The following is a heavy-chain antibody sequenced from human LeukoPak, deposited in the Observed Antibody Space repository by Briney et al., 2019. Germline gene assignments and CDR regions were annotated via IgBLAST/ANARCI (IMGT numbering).Heavy chain of an antibody. V-gene: IGHV1-2*02. CDR2: INPNSGGT. CDR3: ARDLYYYDSSGYYWPGPFDY. D-gene: IGHD3-22*01. CDR1: GYTFTGYY. Sequence: ASVKVSCKASGYTFTGYYMHWVRQAPGQGLEWMGWINPNSGGTNYAQKFQGRVTMTRDTSISTAYMELSRLRSDDTAVYYCARDLYYYDSSGYYWPGPFDYWGQGTLVTVSS. J-gene: IGHJ4*02.